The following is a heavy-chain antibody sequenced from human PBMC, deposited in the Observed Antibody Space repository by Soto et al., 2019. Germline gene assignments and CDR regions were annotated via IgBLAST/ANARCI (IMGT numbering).Heavy chain of an antibody. V-gene: IGHV3-74*01. J-gene: IGHJ6*02. D-gene: IGHD6-13*01. CDR3: AEGDIAAETLFYYYGMDF. CDR1: GFTLNNYW. Sequence: QLVESGGGLVQPGGSLRLSCAASGFTLNNYWMHWVRQAPGMGLVWVSRINGDATSTSYADSVKGRFTISRDNARKTLYLQMNSLRGADTALYYYAEGDIAAETLFYYYGMDFWGQGTKVTVS. CDR2: INGDATST.